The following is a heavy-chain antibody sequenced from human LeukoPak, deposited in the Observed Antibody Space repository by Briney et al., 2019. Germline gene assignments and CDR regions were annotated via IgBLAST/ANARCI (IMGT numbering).Heavy chain of an antibody. CDR1: GFTVSSNY. J-gene: IGHJ6*03. CDR3: ARLNYYYYVDV. CDR2: IYSGGST. Sequence: PGGSLRLSCAASGFTVSSNYMSWVRQAPGKGLEWVSVIYSGGSTYYADSVKGRFTISRDNSKNTLYLQMNSLRAEDTAVYYCARLNYYYYVDVWGKGTTVTVSS. V-gene: IGHV3-53*01.